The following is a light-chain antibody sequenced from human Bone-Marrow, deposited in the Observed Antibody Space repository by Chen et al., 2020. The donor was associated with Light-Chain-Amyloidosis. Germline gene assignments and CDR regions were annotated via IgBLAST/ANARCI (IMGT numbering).Light chain of an antibody. CDR3: QSAYSSGTYEVI. J-gene: IGLJ2*01. Sequence: SYELTQPPSVSVSPGQTARITCSGDDLPTKYAYWYQQKPGQAPVLVIHRGTERPSGISERFSGSSSGTPATLTIGGVQAEYEADYHCQSAYSSGTYEVIFGGGTKLTVL. CDR1: DLPTKY. CDR2: RGT. V-gene: IGLV3-25*03.